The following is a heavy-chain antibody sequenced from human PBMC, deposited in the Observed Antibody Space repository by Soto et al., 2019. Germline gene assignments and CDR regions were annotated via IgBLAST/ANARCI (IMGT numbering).Heavy chain of an antibody. V-gene: IGHV1-46*01. CDR1: GYTFTSYY. CDR3: ARVSSSSSFVFSSFDP. J-gene: IGHJ5*02. D-gene: IGHD6-6*01. CDR2: INPSGGST. Sequence: GASVKVSCKASGYTFTSYYMHWVRQAPGQGLEWMGIINPSGGSTSYAQKFQGRVTMTRDTSTSTVYMELSSLRSEDTAVYYCARVSSSSSFVFSSFDPWGQGTLVTVS.